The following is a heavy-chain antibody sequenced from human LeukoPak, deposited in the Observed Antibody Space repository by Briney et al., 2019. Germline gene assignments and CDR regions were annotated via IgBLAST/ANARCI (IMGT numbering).Heavy chain of an antibody. D-gene: IGHD6-6*01. CDR3: AREGPDSSYDY. CDR2: IYSGGST. Sequence: QTGGSLRLSCAASGFTVSSNYMSWVRQAPGKGLEWVSVIYSGGSTYYADSVKGRFTISRDNSKNTLYLQMNSLRAEDTAVYYCAREGPDSSYDYWGQGTLVTVSS. V-gene: IGHV3-53*01. CDR1: GFTVSSNY. J-gene: IGHJ4*02.